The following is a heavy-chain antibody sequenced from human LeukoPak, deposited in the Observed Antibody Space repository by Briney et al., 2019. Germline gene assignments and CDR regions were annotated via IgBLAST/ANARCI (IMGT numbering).Heavy chain of an antibody. CDR1: GYTFTNFG. V-gene: IGHV1-18*01. D-gene: IGHD1-26*01. CDR2: ISAYNGNT. CDR3: ARVGDQWELLQPYYYYYMDV. Sequence: GASVKVSCKASGYTFTNFGISWVRQAPGQGLEWMGWISAYNGNTNYVQKLQGRVTMTTDTSTSTAYMELRSLRSDDTAVYYCARVGDQWELLQPYYYYYMDVWGKGTTVTISS. J-gene: IGHJ6*03.